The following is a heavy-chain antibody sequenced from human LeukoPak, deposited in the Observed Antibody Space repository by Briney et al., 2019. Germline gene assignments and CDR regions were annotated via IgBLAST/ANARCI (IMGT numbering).Heavy chain of an antibody. CDR2: IYYSGST. V-gene: IGHV4-61*01. J-gene: IGHJ4*02. D-gene: IGHD5-18*01. Sequence: SETLSLTCTVSGGSTSRSSYYWSWIRQPPGKGLEWIGYIYYSGSTNYNPSLKSRVTISVDTSKNQFSLKLSSVTAADTAVYYCAMGRTAMVPNNYWGQGTLVTVSS. CDR3: AMGRTAMVPNNY. CDR1: GGSTSRSSYY.